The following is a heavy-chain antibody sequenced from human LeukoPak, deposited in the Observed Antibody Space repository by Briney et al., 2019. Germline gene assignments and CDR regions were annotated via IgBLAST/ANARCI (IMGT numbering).Heavy chain of an antibody. CDR3: ARDRRGSGWHGEVDY. CDR2: ISSSGDTT. Sequence: GGSLRLSCAASGFTFRSYALNWVRQAPGRGLVWVSYISSSGDTTYYADSVKGRFTISRDNSKNTLYLQMNSLRAEDTAVYYCARDRRGSGWHGEVDYWGQGTLVTVSS. J-gene: IGHJ4*02. D-gene: IGHD6-19*01. CDR1: GFTFRSYA. V-gene: IGHV3-48*03.